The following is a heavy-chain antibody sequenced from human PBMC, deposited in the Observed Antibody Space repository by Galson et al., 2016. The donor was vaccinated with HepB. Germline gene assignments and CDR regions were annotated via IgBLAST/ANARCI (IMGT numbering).Heavy chain of an antibody. J-gene: IGHJ4*02. Sequence: SLRLSCAASGFTVSSHYMGWVRQAPGKGLEWVSIIYPGGETHYADSLKGRFTISRDNSKNTLYLQMNSLRAEGTAVYYCATDHGPSGWLYWGQGTLVIVSS. V-gene: IGHV3-53*01. CDR3: ATDHGPSGWLY. CDR1: GFTVSSHY. CDR2: IYPGGET. D-gene: IGHD6-19*01.